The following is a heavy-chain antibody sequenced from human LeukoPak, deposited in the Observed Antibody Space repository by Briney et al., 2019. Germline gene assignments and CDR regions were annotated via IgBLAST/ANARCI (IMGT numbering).Heavy chain of an antibody. CDR1: GGSISSGSYY. CDR3: ASGIQGAGNNY. CDR2: IYTSGST. J-gene: IGHJ4*02. Sequence: SETLSLTCTVSGGSISSGSYYWSWIRQPAGKGLEWIGRIYTSGSTNYNPSLKSRVTISVDTSKNHFSLKLNSVTAADTAVYFCASGIQGAGNNYWGQGTLVTVSS. D-gene: IGHD6-19*01. V-gene: IGHV4-61*02.